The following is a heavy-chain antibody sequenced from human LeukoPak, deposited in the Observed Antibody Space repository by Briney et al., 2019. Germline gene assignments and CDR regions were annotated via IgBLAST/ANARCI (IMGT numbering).Heavy chain of an antibody. Sequence: SETLSLTCAVYGGSFSGYYWSWIRQPPGKGLEWIGEINHSGSTNYNPSLKSRVTISVDTSKNQFSLKLSSVTAADTAVYYCAVSHSSGWYLDGDYWGQGTLVTVSS. CDR3: AVSHSSGWYLDGDY. J-gene: IGHJ4*02. CDR1: GGSFSGYY. CDR2: INHSGST. D-gene: IGHD6-19*01. V-gene: IGHV4-34*01.